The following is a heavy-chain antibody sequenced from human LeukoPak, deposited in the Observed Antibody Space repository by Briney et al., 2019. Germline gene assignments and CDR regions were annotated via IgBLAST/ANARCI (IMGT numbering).Heavy chain of an antibody. CDR3: GRDWSGCLYL. J-gene: IGHJ5*02. D-gene: IGHD3-3*01. CDR2: IRHDGST. V-gene: IGHV3-74*01. CDR1: GFTLSGSM. Sequence: GGSLRLSCAASGFTLSGSMMHWVRQAPGKGLVWVSHIRHDGSTRFADSVKCRFTISRDDAENTLHQQKNNRRGEDTAVFYYGRDWSGCLYLWGQGTLVTVSS.